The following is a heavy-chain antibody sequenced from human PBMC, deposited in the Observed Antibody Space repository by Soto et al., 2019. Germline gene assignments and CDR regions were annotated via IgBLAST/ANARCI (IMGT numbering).Heavy chain of an antibody. V-gene: IGHV3-33*05. CDR2: ISYDGSD. D-gene: IGHD2-15*01. CDR3: ARRWHYYLDF. Sequence: ESGGGVVQPGRSLRLSCVASAFPFREFGMHWVRQAPGKGLEWVALISYDGSDYADSVKGRFTISRDDSRDTLFLHMDNLRTGDTGVYYCARRWHYYLDFWGQGTLVAVSS. J-gene: IGHJ4*02. CDR1: AFPFREFG.